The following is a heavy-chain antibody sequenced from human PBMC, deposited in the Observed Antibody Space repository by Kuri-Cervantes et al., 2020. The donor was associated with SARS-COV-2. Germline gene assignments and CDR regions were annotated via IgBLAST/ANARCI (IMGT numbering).Heavy chain of an antibody. CDR1: GGTFSSYA. Sequence: ASVKVSCKASGGTFSSYAISWVRQAPGQGLEWMGWISAYNGNTNYAQKLQGRATMTTDTSTSTAYMELRSLRSDDTAVYYCARDVFLGQWLVPGVYYYYYMDVWGKGTTVTVSS. V-gene: IGHV1-18*01. J-gene: IGHJ6*03. CDR3: ARDVFLGQWLVPGVYYYYYMDV. CDR2: ISAYNGNT. D-gene: IGHD6-19*01.